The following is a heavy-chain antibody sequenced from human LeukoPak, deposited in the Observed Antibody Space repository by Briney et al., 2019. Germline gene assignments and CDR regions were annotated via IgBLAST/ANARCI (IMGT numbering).Heavy chain of an antibody. CDR2: ISGSGGST. CDR3: AKYQSGLLRGVHFDY. V-gene: IGHV3-23*01. Sequence: GGSLRLSCAASGFTFSSYAMSWVRQAPGKGLEWVSAISGSGGSTYYADSVKGRFTVSRDNSKNTLYLQMNSLRAEDTAVYYCAKYQSGLLRGVHFDYWGQGTLVTVSS. J-gene: IGHJ4*02. CDR1: GFTFSSYA. D-gene: IGHD2-2*01.